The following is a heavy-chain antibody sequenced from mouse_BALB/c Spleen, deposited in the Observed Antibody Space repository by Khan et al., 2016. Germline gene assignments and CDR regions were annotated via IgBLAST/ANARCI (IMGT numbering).Heavy chain of an antibody. CDR2: INSNGGST. CDR3: ARVRQAVDY. J-gene: IGHJ4*01. Sequence: EVELVESGGGLVQPGGSLKLSCAASGFTFSTYAMSWVRQTPDKRLELVATINSNGGSTSYPDNVKGRFTISRDNAKNTLYLQMSSLKSEDTAMYYCARVRQAVDYWGQGTSVTVSS. D-gene: IGHD2-14*01. CDR1: GFTFSTYA. V-gene: IGHV5-6-3*01.